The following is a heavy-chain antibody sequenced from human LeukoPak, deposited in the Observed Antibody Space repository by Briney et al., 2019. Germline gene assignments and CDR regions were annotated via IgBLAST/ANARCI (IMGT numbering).Heavy chain of an antibody. D-gene: IGHD6-19*01. CDR3: ATSVSVAENAFDI. J-gene: IGHJ3*02. Sequence: PGGSLRLSCAASGLTFSSYAMDRVRQAPGKGLAWVTSISYDGTNKYYADSVKGRFTISRDDSTNTLYLQMNSLRSDDSAVYYCATSVSVAENAFDIWGQGTMVTVSS. CDR2: ISYDGTNK. CDR1: GLTFSSYA. V-gene: IGHV3-30*04.